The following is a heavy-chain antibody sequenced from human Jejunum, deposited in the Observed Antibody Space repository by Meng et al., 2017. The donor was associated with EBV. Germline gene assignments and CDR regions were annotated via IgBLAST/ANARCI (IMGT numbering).Heavy chain of an antibody. V-gene: IGHV3-43*01. D-gene: IGHD6-13*01. CDR3: AAAQQGDY. J-gene: IGHJ4*02. CDR1: GFSFDDYT. CDR2: ISWDGGTT. Sequence: EVQLVESXGVVVQPGXSLRLSCATSGFSFDDYTMHWVRQVPGKGLEWVSLISWDGGTTNYADSVKGRFTISRDNNKNSLYLQMNSLRTEDTAFYYCAAAQQGDYWGQGTLVTVSS.